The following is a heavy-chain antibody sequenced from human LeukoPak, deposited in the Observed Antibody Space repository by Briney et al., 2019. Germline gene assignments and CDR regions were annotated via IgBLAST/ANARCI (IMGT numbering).Heavy chain of an antibody. D-gene: IGHD3-10*01. V-gene: IGHV1-69*04. CDR1: GGTFSSYA. CDR2: IIPILGIA. J-gene: IGHJ4*02. CDR3: ARAAPPIPGDY. Sequence: GASVKVSCKASGGTFSSYAISWVRQAPGQGLEWMGRIIPILGIANYAQKFQGRVTMTRDTSTSTVYMELSSLRSEDTAVYYCARAAPPIPGDYWGQGTPVTVSS.